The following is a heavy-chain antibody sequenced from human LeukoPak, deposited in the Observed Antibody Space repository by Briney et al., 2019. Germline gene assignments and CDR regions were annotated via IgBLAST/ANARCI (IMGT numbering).Heavy chain of an antibody. V-gene: IGHV3-21*01. CDR3: ARGPPSYYDSSTYYYIY. J-gene: IGHJ4*02. Sequence: GGSLRLSCAASEFRLSSYNMNWVRQAPGKGLEWVSSISSSGSYIYYADSVKGRFTISRDNAKNTLYLQMNSPRAEDTAVYYCARGPPSYYDSSTYYYIYWGQGTLVTVSS. CDR1: EFRLSSYN. D-gene: IGHD3-22*01. CDR2: ISSSGSYI.